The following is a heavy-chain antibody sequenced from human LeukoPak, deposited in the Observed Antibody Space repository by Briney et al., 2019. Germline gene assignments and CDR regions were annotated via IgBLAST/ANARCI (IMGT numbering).Heavy chain of an antibody. J-gene: IGHJ4*02. CDR3: ARSPYNFYFDY. Sequence: SETLSLTCTVSGGSIRSPDYYWGWIRQPPGKGLEWIGSTYYTGDTYNIPSLKGRLTISVDLSKDQFSLRLSSVTAADTAVFYCARSPYNFYFDYWGQGALVTVSS. CDR2: TYYTGDT. CDR1: GGSIRSPDYY. D-gene: IGHD1-1*01. V-gene: IGHV4-39*07.